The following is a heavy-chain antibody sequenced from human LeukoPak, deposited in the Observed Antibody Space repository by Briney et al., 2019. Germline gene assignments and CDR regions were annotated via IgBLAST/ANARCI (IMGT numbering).Heavy chain of an antibody. V-gene: IGHV5-51*01. J-gene: IGHJ4*02. CDR2: IYPGDSDT. CDR3: AREAYCSSTSCYGGGYYFDY. D-gene: IGHD2-2*01. Sequence: GESLKISCKGSGYSFTSYCIGWVRQMPGKGLEWMGIIYPGDSDTRYSPSFQGQVTISADKSISTAYLQWSSLKASDTAMYYCAREAYCSSTSCYGGGYYFDYWGQGTLVTVSS. CDR1: GYSFTSYC.